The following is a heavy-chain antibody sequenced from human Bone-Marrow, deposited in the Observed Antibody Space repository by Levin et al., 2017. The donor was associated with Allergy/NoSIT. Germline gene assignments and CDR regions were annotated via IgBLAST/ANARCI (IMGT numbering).Heavy chain of an antibody. Sequence: GESLKISCAASGFTVSSNYMSWVRQAPGKGLEWVSVIYSGGSTYYADSVKGRFTISRDNSKNTLYLQMNSLRAEDTAVYYCARDGMGENWFDPWGQGTLVTVSS. CDR3: ARDGMGENWFDP. CDR1: GFTVSSNY. CDR2: IYSGGST. D-gene: IGHD3-16*01. J-gene: IGHJ5*02. V-gene: IGHV3-53*01.